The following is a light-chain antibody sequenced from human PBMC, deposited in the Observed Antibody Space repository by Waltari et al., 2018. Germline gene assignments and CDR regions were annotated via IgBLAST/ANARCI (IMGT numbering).Light chain of an antibody. V-gene: IGLV1-47*01. CDR1: ISNLGTNY. CDR2: RNN. CDR3: ASWDDSLSVGV. Sequence: QSVLTQPPSASGTPGQRVTISCSGSISNLGTNYVYWYQQFPGKAPKLPNQRNNQRASGVPDRFSGSKSGTSASLAISGLRSEDEADYYCASWDDSLSVGVFGGGTKLTVL. J-gene: IGLJ3*02.